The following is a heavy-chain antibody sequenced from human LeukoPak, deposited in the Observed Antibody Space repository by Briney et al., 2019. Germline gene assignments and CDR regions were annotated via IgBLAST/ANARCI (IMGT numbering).Heavy chain of an antibody. CDR3: ARDGWNYYYYGMDV. V-gene: IGHV4-59*01. Sequence: SETLSLTCTVSGGSISSYYWSWIRQPPGKGLEWIGYIYYSGSTNYNPSLKSRVTISVDTSKNQFSLKLSSVTAADTAVCYCARDGWNYYYYGMDVWGQGTTVTVSS. CDR1: GGSISSYY. J-gene: IGHJ6*02. D-gene: IGHD5-24*01. CDR2: IYYSGST.